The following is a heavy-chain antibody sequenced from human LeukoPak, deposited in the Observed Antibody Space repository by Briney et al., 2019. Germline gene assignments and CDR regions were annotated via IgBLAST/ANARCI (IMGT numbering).Heavy chain of an antibody. J-gene: IGHJ4*02. CDR2: MNPNSGNA. Sequence: ASVKVSCKASGYTFTSYDINWVRQATGQGLEWMGWMNPNSGNAGYAQKFQDRVTITRNTSISTAYMELSSLRSEDTAVYYCARGSGAITMVRGVSLGYWGQGTLVTVSS. CDR1: GYTFTSYD. CDR3: ARGSGAITMVRGVSLGY. V-gene: IGHV1-8*01. D-gene: IGHD3-10*01.